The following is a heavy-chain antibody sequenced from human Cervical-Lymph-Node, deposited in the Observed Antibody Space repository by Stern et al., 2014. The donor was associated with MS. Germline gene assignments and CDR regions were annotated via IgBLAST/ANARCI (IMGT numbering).Heavy chain of an antibody. V-gene: IGHV3-49*03. CDR1: GFVFRDYA. CDR2: IRSTLHGGTP. J-gene: IGHJ4*02. Sequence: EVQLVESGGGFVQTGRSLRLSCTTSGFVFRDYAITWFRQAPGKGLECIGFIRSTLHGGTPQYAASVKGRFTISRDDSKATAYLEMNSLKTADTGIYYCTRAIALLWSGYGGLFDYWGQGDLVTVSS. D-gene: IGHD5-12*01. CDR3: TRAIALLWSGYGGLFDY.